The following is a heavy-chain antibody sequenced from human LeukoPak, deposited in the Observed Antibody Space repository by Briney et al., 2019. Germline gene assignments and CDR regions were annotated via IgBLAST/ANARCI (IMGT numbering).Heavy chain of an antibody. V-gene: IGHV3-15*01. CDR3: TTQRYFDPHYNY. D-gene: IGHD3-9*01. CDR2: IKSKTDGGTT. J-gene: IGHJ4*02. CDR1: GFTFSNAW. Sequence: GGSLRLSCAASGFTFSNAWMSWVRQAPGKGLEWVGRIKSKTDGGTTDYAAPVKGRFTISRDDSKSTLYLQMNGLKTEDTAVFYCTTQRYFDPHYNYWGQGTLVTVSS.